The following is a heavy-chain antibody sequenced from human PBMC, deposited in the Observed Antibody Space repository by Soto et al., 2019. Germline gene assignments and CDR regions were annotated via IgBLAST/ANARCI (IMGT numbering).Heavy chain of an antibody. CDR1: GFTFSSYG. CDR2: ISYDGSNK. V-gene: IGHV3-30*18. D-gene: IGHD3-3*01. J-gene: IGHJ4*01. Sequence: QVQLVESGGGVVQPGRSLRLSCAASGFTFSSYGMHWVRQAPGKGLEWVAVISYDGSNKYYADSVKGRFTISRDNSKNTLYLQMNSLRAEDTAVYYCAKGPLWSGYYKGYFDYWGHGTLVTVSS. CDR3: AKGPLWSGYYKGYFDY.